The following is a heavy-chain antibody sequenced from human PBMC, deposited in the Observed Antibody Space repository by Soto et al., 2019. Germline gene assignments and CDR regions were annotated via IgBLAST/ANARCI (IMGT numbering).Heavy chain of an antibody. D-gene: IGHD5-18*01. CDR2: INPNSGGT. CDR1: GYTLTGFY. J-gene: IGHJ4*02. CDR3: ARGVSSTQLWLLGFDY. Sequence: APVKGSWKGSGYTLTGFYMYWVRQGPGQGLEWMGWINPNSGGTNYAQKFQGWVTMTRDASISTACMELSRLRSDDTAVYYCARGVSSTQLWLLGFDYWGQGTLVTVSS. V-gene: IGHV1-2*04.